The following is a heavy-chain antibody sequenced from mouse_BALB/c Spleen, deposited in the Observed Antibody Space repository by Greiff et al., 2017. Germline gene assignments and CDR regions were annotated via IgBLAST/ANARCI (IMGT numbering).Heavy chain of an antibody. Sequence: VQLKESGAELVRPGTSVKVSCKASGYAFTNYLIEWVKQRPGQGLEWIGVINPGSGGTNYNEKFKGKATLTADKSSSTAYMQLSSLTSDDSAVYFCARSGYDYDPLDYWGQGTTLTVSS. D-gene: IGHD2-4*01. CDR1: GYAFTNYL. CDR3: ARSGYDYDPLDY. CDR2: INPGSGGT. V-gene: IGHV1-54*03. J-gene: IGHJ2*01.